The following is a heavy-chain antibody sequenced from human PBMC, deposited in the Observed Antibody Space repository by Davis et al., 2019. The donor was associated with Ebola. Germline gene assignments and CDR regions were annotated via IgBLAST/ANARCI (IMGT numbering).Heavy chain of an antibody. CDR2: ISGSGGST. Sequence: ETLSLTCAVSGGFVSSGGYSWNWIRQPPGKGLEWVSAISGSGGSTYYADSVKGRFTISRDNSKNTLYLQMNSLRAEDTAVYYCAKGDGMDVWGQGTTVTVSS. V-gene: IGHV3-23*01. CDR1: GGFVSSGGYS. J-gene: IGHJ6*02. CDR3: AKGDGMDV.